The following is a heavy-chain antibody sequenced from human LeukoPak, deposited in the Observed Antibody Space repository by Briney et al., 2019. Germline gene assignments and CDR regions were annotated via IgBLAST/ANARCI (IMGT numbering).Heavy chain of an antibody. V-gene: IGHV3-7*01. Sequence: PGGGLRLSCAASGFTFSRYWMSWVRQAAGKGLEWVANIEQDGSEKYYVDSVKGRFTISRDNAKNSLYLQMNSLRAEDTAVYYCAREFCSGVNCYPMGSFDMWGKGTMGTVSS. CDR3: AREFCSGVNCYPMGSFDM. D-gene: IGHD2-15*01. CDR1: GFTFSRYW. CDR2: IEQDGSEK. J-gene: IGHJ3*02.